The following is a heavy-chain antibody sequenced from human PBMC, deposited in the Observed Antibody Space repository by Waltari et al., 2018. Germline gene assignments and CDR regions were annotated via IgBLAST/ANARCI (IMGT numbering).Heavy chain of an antibody. J-gene: IGHJ3*02. CDR3: ARDQTGAFNI. CDR2: FSFRGST. V-gene: IGHV4-4*07. Sequence: QGPLQESGPGLVKPSETLSLACTVSGAFVTTDYWSWIRQPAGKGLEWLGRFSFRGSTFYNPSLNPSLKSRVTMSVDTSKNQFSLNLTSVTAADTAVYYCARDQTGAFNIWGQGILVTVSS. CDR1: GAFVTTDY.